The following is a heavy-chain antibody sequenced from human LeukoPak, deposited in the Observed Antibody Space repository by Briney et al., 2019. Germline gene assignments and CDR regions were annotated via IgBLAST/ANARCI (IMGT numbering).Heavy chain of an antibody. Sequence: SQTLSLTCTVSGGSISNGGYYWTWIRQLPGKGLEWIGYIYYSGNTYYNPSLKSRVTISVDTSKNQFSLKLSSVTVADTAVYYCARAPLRFDILTGYHNQAYGMDVWGQGTTVTVSS. CDR2: IYYSGNT. CDR3: ARAPLRFDILTGYHNQAYGMDV. V-gene: IGHV4-31*03. D-gene: IGHD3-9*01. J-gene: IGHJ6*02. CDR1: GGSISNGGYY.